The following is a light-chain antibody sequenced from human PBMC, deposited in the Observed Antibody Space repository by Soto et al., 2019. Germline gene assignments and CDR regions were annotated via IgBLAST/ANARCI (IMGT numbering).Light chain of an antibody. J-gene: IGKJ5*01. CDR3: QQYTGPPTT. CDR2: DAS. Sequence: VLTQSPDTLSLSPGETATLSCRASESLSTYLGWYQQRPGQAPRLLIYDASYRATGIPARFSGSGSGTDFTLTITRLEPEDSAVYFCQQYTGPPTTFGQGTRLEIK. V-gene: IGKV3-11*01. CDR1: ESLSTY.